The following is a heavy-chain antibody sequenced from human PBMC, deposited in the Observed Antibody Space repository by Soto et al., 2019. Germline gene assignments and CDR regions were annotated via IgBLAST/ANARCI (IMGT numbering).Heavy chain of an antibody. CDR2: IKSKTDGGTT. CDR1: GFTFNNAW. Sequence: EVQLVESGGGLVKLGGSLRLSCAASGFTFNNAWMSWVRQAPGKGLEWVGRIKSKTDGGTTDYAAPVKGRFTISRDDSKNTLYLQMNSLKTEDTAVYYCTTDGYYYDSSGYYAAFDIWGQGTMVTVSS. J-gene: IGHJ3*02. CDR3: TTDGYYYDSSGYYAAFDI. D-gene: IGHD3-22*01. V-gene: IGHV3-15*01.